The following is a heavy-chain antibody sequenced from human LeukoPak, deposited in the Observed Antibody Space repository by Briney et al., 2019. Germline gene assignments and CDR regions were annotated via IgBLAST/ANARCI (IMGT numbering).Heavy chain of an antibody. CDR1: GFTFSSYA. D-gene: IGHD2/OR15-2a*01. Sequence: GGSLRLSCAASGFTFSSYAMHWVRQAPGKGLEYVSAISSNGGSTYYANSVKGRFTISRDNSKNTLYLQMGSLRAEDTAIYYCATYRQVLLSFESWGQGALVTVSS. J-gene: IGHJ4*02. CDR3: ATYRQVLLSFES. V-gene: IGHV3-64*01. CDR2: ISSNGGST.